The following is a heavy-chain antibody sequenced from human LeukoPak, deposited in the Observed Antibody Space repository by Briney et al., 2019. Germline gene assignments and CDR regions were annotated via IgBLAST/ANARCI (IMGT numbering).Heavy chain of an antibody. J-gene: IGHJ6*02. V-gene: IGHV1-18*01. CDR1: GGTFSSYA. CDR2: ISAYNGNT. D-gene: IGHD2-15*01. Sequence: ASVKVSCKASGGTFSSYAISWVRQAPGQGLEWMGWISAYNGNTNYAQKLQGRVTMTTDTSTSTAYMELRSLRSDDTAVYYCARDFMDIVLVVAATLTGGAGYYGMDFWGQGTTVTVSS. CDR3: ARDFMDIVLVVAATLTGGAGYYGMDF.